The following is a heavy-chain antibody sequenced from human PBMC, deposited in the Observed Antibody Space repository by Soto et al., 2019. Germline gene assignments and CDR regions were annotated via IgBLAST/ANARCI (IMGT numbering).Heavy chain of an antibody. J-gene: IGHJ4*02. D-gene: IGHD5-12*01. CDR3: ANSLSAYIVASN. V-gene: IGHV3-23*01. Sequence: GGSLRLSCAASGFTFSSYVMSWVRQAPGKGLEWVSAISGSGGSTYYADSVKGRFTISRDNSKNTLYLQMNSLRAEDTAVYYCANSLSAYIVASNWGQGTLVTVSS. CDR1: GFTFSSYV. CDR2: ISGSGGST.